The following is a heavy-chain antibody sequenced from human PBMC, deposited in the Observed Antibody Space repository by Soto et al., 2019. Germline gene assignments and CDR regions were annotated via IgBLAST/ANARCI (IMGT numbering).Heavy chain of an antibody. D-gene: IGHD6-13*01. J-gene: IGHJ3*02. Sequence: PGGSLRLSCAASGFTFSSYAMSWVRQAPGKGLEWVAVISYNGSSKYYADSVKGRFTISRDNSKNTLYLQMNSLRAEDTAVYYCARAAAADAFDIWGQGTMVTVSS. CDR1: GFTFSSYA. V-gene: IGHV3-30*03. CDR3: ARAAAADAFDI. CDR2: ISYNGSSK.